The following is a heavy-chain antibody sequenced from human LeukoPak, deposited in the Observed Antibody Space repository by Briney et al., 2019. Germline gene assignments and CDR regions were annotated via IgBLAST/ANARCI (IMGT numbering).Heavy chain of an antibody. CDR3: AREPGFDSSGYLNWFDP. V-gene: IGHV4-61*01. CDR2: VYYSGST. D-gene: IGHD3-22*01. CDR1: GGSLSSTSYY. J-gene: IGHJ5*02. Sequence: SETLSLTCTVSGGSLSSTSYYWSWIRQPPGKGLEWLGYVYYSGSTNYNPSLNSRVTISIDTSKNQFSLKLSSVTAADTAVYYCAREPGFDSSGYLNWFDPWGQGTLVTVSS.